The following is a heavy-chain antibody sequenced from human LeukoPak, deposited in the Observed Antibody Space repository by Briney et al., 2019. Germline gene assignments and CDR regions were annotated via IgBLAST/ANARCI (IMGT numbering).Heavy chain of an antibody. V-gene: IGHV2-5*01. CDR1: GFSLSTSGVG. CDR2: IYWNDDK. J-gene: IGHJ4*02. Sequence: SGPTLVNPTQTLTLTCTFSGFSLSTSGVGVGWIRQPPGKALEWLALIYWNDDKRYSPSLKSRLTITKDTSKNQVVLTMTNMDPVDTATYYCAHTRSRFLEWLSKDDFDYWGQGTLVTVSS. D-gene: IGHD3-3*01. CDR3: AHTRSRFLEWLSKDDFDY.